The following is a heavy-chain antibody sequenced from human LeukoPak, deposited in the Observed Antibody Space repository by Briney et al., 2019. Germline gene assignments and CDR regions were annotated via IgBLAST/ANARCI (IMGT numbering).Heavy chain of an antibody. Sequence: ASVKVSCMASGYTFTSYGISWVRQAPGQGLEWMGWISAYNGSTNYAQKLQGRVTMTTDTSTSTAYMELRSLRSDDTAVYYCARAHIRYDSSGYYLWDYWGQGTLVTVSS. CDR1: GYTFTSYG. CDR3: ARAHIRYDSSGYYLWDY. J-gene: IGHJ4*02. V-gene: IGHV1-18*01. CDR2: ISAYNGST. D-gene: IGHD3-22*01.